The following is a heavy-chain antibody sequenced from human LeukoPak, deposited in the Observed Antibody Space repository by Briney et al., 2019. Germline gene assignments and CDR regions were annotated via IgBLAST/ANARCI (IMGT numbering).Heavy chain of an antibody. Sequence: GASVKVSCKASEYIFSNHYMHWVRQAPGQGLEWMGIIRPGGGNIGYTQKFQGRVTMTRDMSTNTVYMELSDLRSEDTAVYFCAREPPESYFFDYWGQGTLVTVSS. D-gene: IGHD3/OR15-3a*01. V-gene: IGHV1-46*01. J-gene: IGHJ4*02. CDR3: AREPPESYFFDY. CDR1: EYIFSNHY. CDR2: IRPGGGNI.